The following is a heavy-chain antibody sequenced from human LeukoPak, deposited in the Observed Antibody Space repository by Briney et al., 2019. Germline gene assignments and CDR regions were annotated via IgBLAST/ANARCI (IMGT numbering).Heavy chain of an antibody. J-gene: IGHJ4*02. Sequence: GGSLRLSCAASGFTFSSYSMHWVRQAPGKGPEWVSSISSSSSYIYYADSVKGRFTISRDNAKNSLYLRMNSLRAEDTAVFYCARDELDSSGYFDYWGQGTLVTVSS. V-gene: IGHV3-21*01. D-gene: IGHD3-22*01. CDR2: ISSSSSYI. CDR3: ARDELDSSGYFDY. CDR1: GFTFSSYS.